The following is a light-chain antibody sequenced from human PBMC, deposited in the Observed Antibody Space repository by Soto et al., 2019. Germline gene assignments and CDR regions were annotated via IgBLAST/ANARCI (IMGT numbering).Light chain of an antibody. CDR2: DAS. Sequence: DIQMTQSPSSLSASVGDRVTITCQASQDISNYLNWYQQKPGKAPKLLIYDASNLATGAPSRFSGSGSGTDFTFTISSLQPEDIATYYCQQYDNLFSLTFRGGTKVESK. CDR3: QQYDNLFSLT. V-gene: IGKV1-33*01. CDR1: QDISNY. J-gene: IGKJ4*01.